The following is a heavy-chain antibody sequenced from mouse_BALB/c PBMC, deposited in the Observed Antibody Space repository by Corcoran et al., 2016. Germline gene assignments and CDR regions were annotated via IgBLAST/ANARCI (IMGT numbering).Heavy chain of an antibody. J-gene: IGHJ2*01. CDR2: INPYNDGT. V-gene: IGHV1S136*01. CDR1: GYTFTNYV. D-gene: IGHD2-3*01. CDR3: ASTYDRYFDY. Sequence: VQLQQSGPELVKPGASVKMSCKASGYTFTNYVMHWVKQKPGQGLEWIGYINPYNDGTKYIEKFKGKATLTSDKSSSTDYMELSSLTSEDSAFYYCASTYDRYFDYWGQGTTLTVSS.